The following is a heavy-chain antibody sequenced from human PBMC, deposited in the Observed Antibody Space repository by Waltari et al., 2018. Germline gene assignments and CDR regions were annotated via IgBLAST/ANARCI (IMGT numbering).Heavy chain of an antibody. J-gene: IGHJ5*02. D-gene: IGHD4-17*01. V-gene: IGHV3-48*03. CDR2: IRSSGSTS. CDR1: GSIFSNYE. Sequence: EEHLVESGGGLVQPGGSLRLSCAASGSIFSNYEMNWIRQAPGKGLEWVSYIRSSGSTSYYADSAKGRFTISRDNAKNSLYLQMNSLRAEDTAVYYCARRDDYGDDPFWTWGQGTLVTVSS. CDR3: ARRDDYGDDPFWT.